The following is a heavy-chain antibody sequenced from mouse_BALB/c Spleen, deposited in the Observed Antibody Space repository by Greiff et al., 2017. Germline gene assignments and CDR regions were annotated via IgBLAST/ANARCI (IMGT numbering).Heavy chain of an antibody. D-gene: IGHD2-1*01. CDR3: ARCGNFSYWYFDV. V-gene: IGHV1-82*01. J-gene: IGHJ1*01. CDR2: IYPGDGDT. Sequence: VQLQQSGPELVKPGASVKISCKASGYAFSSSWMNWVKQRPGQGLEWIGRIYPGDGDTNYNGKFKGKATLTADKSSSTAYMQLSSLTSVDSAVYFCARCGNFSYWYFDVWGAGTTVTVSS. CDR1: GYAFSSSW.